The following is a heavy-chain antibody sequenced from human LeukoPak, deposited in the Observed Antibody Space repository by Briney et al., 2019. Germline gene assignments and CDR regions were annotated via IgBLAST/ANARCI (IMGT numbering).Heavy chain of an antibody. CDR2: ISGSGGST. Sequence: GGSLRLSCAASGFTFSSYAMSWVRQAPGKGLEWVSTISGSGGSTYFADSVKVRFTISRDNSKNTLYLQMNSLRADDTAVYYCAKDPVLMVYASHNWFDPWGQGTLVTVSS. D-gene: IGHD2-8*01. CDR1: GFTFSSYA. CDR3: AKDPVLMVYASHNWFDP. J-gene: IGHJ5*02. V-gene: IGHV3-23*01.